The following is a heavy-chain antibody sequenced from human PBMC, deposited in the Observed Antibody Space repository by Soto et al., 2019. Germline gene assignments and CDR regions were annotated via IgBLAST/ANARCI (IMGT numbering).Heavy chain of an antibody. CDR2: INWNSGSI. CDR3: AKDRGSGSYAANYYYYGMDV. J-gene: IGHJ6*02. Sequence: PGGSLRLSCAASGFSFDDYAIHWVRQAPGKGLKWVSGINWNSGSIGYADSVKGRFTISRDNAKTSLYLQMNSLRVEDTALYYCAKDRGSGSYAANYYYYGMDVWGQGTTVTVSS. D-gene: IGHD3-10*01. V-gene: IGHV3-9*01. CDR1: GFSFDDYA.